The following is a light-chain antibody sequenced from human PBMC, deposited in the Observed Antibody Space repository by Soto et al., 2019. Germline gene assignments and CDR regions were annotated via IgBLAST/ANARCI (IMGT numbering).Light chain of an antibody. CDR3: HQTFSFPPT. CDR2: TGS. CDR1: QAIDTW. V-gene: IGKV1-12*01. Sequence: DIQITQSPSSVSASVSDRVTITSRASQAIDTWLAWYQQKPVETPKLLIFTGSLLHSGVPPRFSGSGSGTDFTLTISSLQTEPFATYYCHQTFSFPPTLGQGTNGDIK. J-gene: IGKJ1*01.